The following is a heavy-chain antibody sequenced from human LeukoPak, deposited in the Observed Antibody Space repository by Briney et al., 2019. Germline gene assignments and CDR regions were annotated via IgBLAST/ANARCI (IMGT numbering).Heavy chain of an antibody. CDR2: ISWNSGSI. CDR1: GFTFDDYA. J-gene: IGHJ3*02. Sequence: GRSLRLSCAASGFTFDDYAMHWVRQAPGKGLEWVSGISWNSGSIGYADSVKGRFTISRDNAKNSLYLQMNSLRAEDTALYYYAKDISYGSNSGAFDIWGQGTMITVSS. V-gene: IGHV3-9*01. CDR3: AKDISYGSNSGAFDI. D-gene: IGHD4-23*01.